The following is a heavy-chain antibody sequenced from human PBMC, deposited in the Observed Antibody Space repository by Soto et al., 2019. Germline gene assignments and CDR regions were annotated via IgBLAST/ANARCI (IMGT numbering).Heavy chain of an antibody. V-gene: IGHV1-46*03. D-gene: IGHD2-15*01. CDR3: ARDPGIVVVVAAPDY. J-gene: IGHJ4*02. CDR1: GYTFTSYY. Sequence: ASVKVSCKASGYTFTSYYMHWVRQSTGQGLEWMGIINPSGGSTSYAQKFQGRGTMTRDTSTSTVYMELSSLRSEDMAVYYCARDPGIVVVVAAPDYWGQGTLVTVSS. CDR2: INPSGGST.